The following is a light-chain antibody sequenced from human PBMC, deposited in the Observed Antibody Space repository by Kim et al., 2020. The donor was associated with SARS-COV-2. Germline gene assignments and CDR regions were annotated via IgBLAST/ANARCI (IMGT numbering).Light chain of an antibody. CDR2: YDS. Sequence: GKTARMTCGGNNIGSKSVHWYQQKPGQAPVLVIYYDSDRPSGIPERFSGSNSGNTATLTISRVEAGDEADYYCQVWDSSSDHVVFGGGTKLTVL. J-gene: IGLJ2*01. V-gene: IGLV3-21*04. CDR1: NIGSKS. CDR3: QVWDSSSDHVV.